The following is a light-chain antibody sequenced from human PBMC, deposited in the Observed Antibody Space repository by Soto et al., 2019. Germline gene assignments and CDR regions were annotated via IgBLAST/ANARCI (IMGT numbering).Light chain of an antibody. CDR1: HYVCSS. J-gene: IGKJ1*01. CDR2: KTS. CDR3: QQYNTYPWT. Sequence: DIQMTQSPSTLSASIGDRVTITCRASHYVCSSLAWYQQKPGKAPKLLIYKTSILESGVPSRFSGSASGTEFTLSISSLQPDDFATYWCQQYNTYPWTFGQGTKVDI. V-gene: IGKV1-5*03.